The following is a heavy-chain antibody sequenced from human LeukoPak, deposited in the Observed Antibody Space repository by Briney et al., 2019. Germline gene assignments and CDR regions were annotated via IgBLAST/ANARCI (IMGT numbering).Heavy chain of an antibody. J-gene: IGHJ4*02. Sequence: GGSLRLSCAASGFAFSDFYMSWIRQAPGKGLEWVSYITRSGATIYYADSVKGRFTISRDNAKNSLFLQMSSLTAEDTAVYYCARGGSGYSYGKIDYWGQGTLVTVSS. CDR3: ARGGSGYSYGKIDY. CDR1: GFAFSDFY. V-gene: IGHV3-11*04. CDR2: ITRSGATI. D-gene: IGHD5-18*01.